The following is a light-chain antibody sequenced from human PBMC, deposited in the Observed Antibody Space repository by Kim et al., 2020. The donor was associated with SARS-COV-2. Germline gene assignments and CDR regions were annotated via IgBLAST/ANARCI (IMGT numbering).Light chain of an antibody. V-gene: IGLV6-57*02. CDR3: QSYDSNNQGV. CDR1: SGHIASNY. J-gene: IGLJ2*01. Sequence: KTVTISVAGSSGHIASNYVQWYQQRPGSAPTTLIYEDNQRPSGGPDRFSGSIDSSSNSASLTISGLKTEDEADYYCQSYDSNNQGVFGGGTQLTVL. CDR2: EDN.